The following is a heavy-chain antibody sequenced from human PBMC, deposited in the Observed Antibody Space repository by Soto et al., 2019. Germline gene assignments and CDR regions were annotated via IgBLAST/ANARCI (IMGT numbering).Heavy chain of an antibody. V-gene: IGHV1-69*01. D-gene: IGHD1-26*01. CDR3: ARDGGRHSGGIDY. J-gene: IGHJ4*02. CDR2: IIPIFGTA. CDR1: GGTLSSYS. Sequence: QVQLVQSGAEVKKPGSSVKASSKASGGTLSSYSINWVRQAPGQGLEWMGEIIPIFGTANYAQKFQGRVTITADESTSTAYMELSSLRSEDTAVYYCARDGGRHSGGIDYWGQGTLVTVSS.